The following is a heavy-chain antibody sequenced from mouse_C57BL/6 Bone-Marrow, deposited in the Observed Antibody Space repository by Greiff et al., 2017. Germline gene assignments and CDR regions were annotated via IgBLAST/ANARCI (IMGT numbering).Heavy chain of an antibody. CDR2: INPNYGGT. Sequence: EVQLLHSGPELVKPGASVKIPCKASGYTFTDYNMDWVQQSHGKSLEWIGDINPNYGGTISSQQFKGKVILTVDKYYSTDYMELRRLTSEDTAGYYCSRQSGYYYAMDYWGQGTAVTVSS. D-gene: IGHD2-2*01. CDR3: SRQSGYYYAMDY. J-gene: IGHJ4*01. V-gene: IGHV1-18*01. CDR1: GYTFTDYN.